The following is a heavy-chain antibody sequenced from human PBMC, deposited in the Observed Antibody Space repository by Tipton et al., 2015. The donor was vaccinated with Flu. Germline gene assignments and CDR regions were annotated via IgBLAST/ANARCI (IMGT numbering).Heavy chain of an antibody. Sequence: LRLSCTVSGVSISSGGYYWSWIRQHPGKGLEWIGYSYYSGSTYYNPSLKSRVTISVDTSKNQFSLKLSSVTAADTAVYYCARGGSGYPPGGMDVWGQGTTVTVSS. V-gene: IGHV4-31*03. D-gene: IGHD3-22*01. CDR2: SYYSGST. CDR1: GVSISSGGYY. J-gene: IGHJ6*02. CDR3: ARGGSGYPPGGMDV.